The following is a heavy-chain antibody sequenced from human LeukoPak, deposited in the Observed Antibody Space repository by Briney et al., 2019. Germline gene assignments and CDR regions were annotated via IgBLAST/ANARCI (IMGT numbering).Heavy chain of an antibody. D-gene: IGHD4-11*01. J-gene: IGHJ4*02. V-gene: IGHV3-74*01. CDR2: INTDGSST. CDR1: GFTFSSYW. CDR3: TRATTTSFDY. Sequence: GGSLRLSCAASGFTFSSYWIHWVRQAPGKGLVWVSRINTDGSSTSHAASVKGRFTISRDNAKNTVFLQMNSLRAEDTAVYYCTRATTTSFDYWGQGSLVTVSS.